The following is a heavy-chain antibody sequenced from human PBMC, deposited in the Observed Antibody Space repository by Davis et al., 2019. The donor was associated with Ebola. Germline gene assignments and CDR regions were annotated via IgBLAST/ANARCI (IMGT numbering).Heavy chain of an antibody. CDR3: AREGAMEGGDGMDV. D-gene: IGHD5-18*01. CDR2: ITART. V-gene: IGHV3-53*01. CDR1: GFSFSSYW. J-gene: IGHJ6*02. Sequence: GESLKISCAASGFSFSSYWMHWVRQAPGKGLEWVSSITARTYYADSVKGRFTISRDNSKNTLYLQMNSLRAEDTAVYYCAREGAMEGGDGMDVWGQGTTVIVSS.